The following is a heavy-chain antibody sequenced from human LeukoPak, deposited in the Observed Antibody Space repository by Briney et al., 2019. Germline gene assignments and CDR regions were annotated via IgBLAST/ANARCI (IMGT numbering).Heavy chain of an antibody. J-gene: IGHJ4*02. V-gene: IGHV5-51*01. Sequence: GESLKISCKGSGYSFTSYWIGWVRQMPGKSLEWMGIIYPGDSETRYRPSLQGQVTISADKSISTAYLQWSSLKASDTAIYYCARRAVAAADYWGQGTLVSVSS. CDR3: ARRAVAAADY. CDR1: GYSFTSYW. CDR2: IYPGDSET. D-gene: IGHD6-13*01.